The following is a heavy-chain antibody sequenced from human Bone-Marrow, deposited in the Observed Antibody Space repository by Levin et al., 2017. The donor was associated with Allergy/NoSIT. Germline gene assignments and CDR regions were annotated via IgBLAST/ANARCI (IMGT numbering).Heavy chain of an antibody. CDR2: ISGSGSGT. D-gene: IGHD3-3*01. CDR1: GFTFSNYA. CDR3: AKSNFWSGQETY. J-gene: IGHJ4*02. Sequence: LSLTCAASGFTFSNYAMNWIRQAPGKGLEWVSSISGSGSGTYYADSVKGRFTVSRDNSNTTLHLQMNSLRAEDTAIYYCAKSNFWSGQETYWGQGTLVTVSS. V-gene: IGHV3-23*01.